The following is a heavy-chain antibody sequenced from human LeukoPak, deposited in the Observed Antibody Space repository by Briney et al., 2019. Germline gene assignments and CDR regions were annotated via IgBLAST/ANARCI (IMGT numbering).Heavy chain of an antibody. CDR3: ARDIWWFAKADY. J-gene: IGHJ4*02. Sequence: ASVKVSCKASVYTFTSYGISWVRQAPGQGLEWMGWISAYNGNTNNAQKLHGRVTMTTDTSTRTAYMELRSLRSDDTAVYYCARDIWWFAKADYWGQGTLVTVSS. V-gene: IGHV1-18*01. D-gene: IGHD2-8*02. CDR2: ISAYNGNT. CDR1: VYTFTSYG.